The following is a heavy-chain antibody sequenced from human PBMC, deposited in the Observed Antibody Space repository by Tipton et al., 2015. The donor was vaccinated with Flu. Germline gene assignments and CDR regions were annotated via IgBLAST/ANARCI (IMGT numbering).Heavy chain of an antibody. D-gene: IGHD2/OR15-2a*01. J-gene: IGHJ5*01. CDR3: ARDRWEYIRGFDS. Sequence: TLSLTCTVSGDSIRSDYYWGWIRQSPGKGLEWIGSINHSGTTYYNPSLKSRVTISVDTSKNQFSLKLTSVTAADTAVYYCARDRWEYIRGFDSWGQGTLVTVSP. V-gene: IGHV4-38-2*02. CDR2: INHSGTT. CDR1: GDSIRSDYY.